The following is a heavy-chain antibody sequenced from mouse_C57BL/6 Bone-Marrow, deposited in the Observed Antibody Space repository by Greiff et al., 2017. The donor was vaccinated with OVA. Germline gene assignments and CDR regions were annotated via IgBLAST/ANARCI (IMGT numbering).Heavy chain of an antibody. D-gene: IGHD2-1*01. CDR2: IYPGDGDT. Sequence: VQGVESGAELVKPGASVKISCKASGYAFSSYWMNWVKQRPGKGLEWIGQIYPGDGDTNYNGKFKGKATLTADKSSSTAYMQLSSLTSEDSAVYFCAREYYGTLYYFDYWGQGTTLTVSS. J-gene: IGHJ2*01. V-gene: IGHV1-80*01. CDR1: GYAFSSYW. CDR3: AREYYGTLYYFDY.